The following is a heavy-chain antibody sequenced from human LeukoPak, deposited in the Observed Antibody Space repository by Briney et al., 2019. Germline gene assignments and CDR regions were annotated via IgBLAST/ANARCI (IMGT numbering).Heavy chain of an antibody. Sequence: SETLSLTCTVSGSSVRSFYWNWIRQPAGKGPEWIGRFYSSGITKHNPSLKSRVTMPVDTSKNQFSLNLTSVTAADTAVYYCARGAYSFDTWGQGTVVTVSS. V-gene: IGHV4-4*07. CDR2: FYSSGIT. CDR1: GSSVRSFY. J-gene: IGHJ3*02. CDR3: ARGAYSFDT. D-gene: IGHD2-21*01.